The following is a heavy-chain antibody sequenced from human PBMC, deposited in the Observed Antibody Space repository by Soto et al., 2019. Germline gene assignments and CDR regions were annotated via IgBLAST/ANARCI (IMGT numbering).Heavy chain of an antibody. CDR1: GYTFTDYY. CDR3: ASLITVNDNYRRDV. CDR2: INPNSGGT. D-gene: IGHD1-1*01. J-gene: IGHJ6*02. Sequence: GASVKVSCKASGYTFTDYYIHWLRQAPGQGLEWMGWINPNSGGTNYAQKFQGRITMTRDTSISTAYMELRRLSSDDTAMFYCASLITVNDNYRRDVWGQGPTVTVSS. V-gene: IGHV1-2*02.